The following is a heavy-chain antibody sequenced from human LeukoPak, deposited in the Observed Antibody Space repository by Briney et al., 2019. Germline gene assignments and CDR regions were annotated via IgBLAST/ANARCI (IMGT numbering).Heavy chain of an antibody. D-gene: IGHD3-22*01. V-gene: IGHV4-4*07. J-gene: IGHJ4*02. CDR3: ARDTSGYYPLGY. CDR1: GASISSYY. Sequence: SSETLSLTCTVSGASISSYYWSWIVQPAGKGLEWIGRIYASGSTNYNPSLKSRVTMSVGTPKSQFSLKLSSVTAADTAVYYCARDTSGYYPLGYWGQGTLVTVSS. CDR2: IYASGST.